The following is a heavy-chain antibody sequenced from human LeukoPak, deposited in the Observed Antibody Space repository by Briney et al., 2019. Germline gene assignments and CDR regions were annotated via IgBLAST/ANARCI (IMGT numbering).Heavy chain of an antibody. CDR3: ARADTAYQEIDN. D-gene: IGHD5-18*01. CDR2: INHSGST. CDR1: GGSFSGYY. V-gene: IGHV4-34*01. Sequence: SETLSLTCAVYGGSFSGYYWSWIRQPPGKGLEWIGEINHSGSTNYNPSLKSRVTISVDTSKNQFSLKLSSVTAADTAVYYCARADTAYQEIDNWGQGTLVTVSS. J-gene: IGHJ4*02.